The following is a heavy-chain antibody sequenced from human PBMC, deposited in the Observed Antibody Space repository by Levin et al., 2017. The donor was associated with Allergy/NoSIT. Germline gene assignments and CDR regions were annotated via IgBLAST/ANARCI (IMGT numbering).Heavy chain of an antibody. D-gene: IGHD4-17*01. CDR1: GFTFNKNT. CDR2: ISNNGGRT. V-gene: IGHV3-64D*06. Sequence: GGSLRLSCSASGFTFNKNTMQWVRQAPGKGLEHVSAISNNGGRTYYTDSVKGRFTISRDNSKNTLYLQMSSLRLEDTAMYYCVKNGDYGELGYWGQGTLVTVSS. J-gene: IGHJ4*02. CDR3: VKNGDYGELGY.